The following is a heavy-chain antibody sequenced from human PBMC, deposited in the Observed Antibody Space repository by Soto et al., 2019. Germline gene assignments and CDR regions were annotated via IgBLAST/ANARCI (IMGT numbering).Heavy chain of an antibody. CDR3: ARDSGLELGRGAYYYYYYGMDV. CDR2: IYHSGRT. Sequence: SETLSLTCAVSGGSISSSNWWGWVRQPPGKGLEWIGEIYHSGRTNYNPSLKSRVTISVDKSKNQFSLKLSSVTAADTAVYYCARDSGLELGRGAYYYYYYGMDVWGQGTTVTCSS. CDR1: GGSISSSNW. J-gene: IGHJ6*02. V-gene: IGHV4-4*02. D-gene: IGHD1-7*01.